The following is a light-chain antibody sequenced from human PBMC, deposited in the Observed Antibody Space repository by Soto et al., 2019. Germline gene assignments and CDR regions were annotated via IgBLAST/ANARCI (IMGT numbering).Light chain of an antibody. Sequence: QSVLTQPPSVSGAPGQRGTISFTGSSSNIGAGYDVHWYQQLPGTAPKLLIYGNSNRPSGCPDRFSGSKSGTSAYLAITGLQAEDEAAYYCQSYDSSPSGSVVFGGGTKLTVL. CDR1: SSNIGAGYD. J-gene: IGLJ2*01. CDR2: GNS. V-gene: IGLV1-40*01. CDR3: QSYDSSPSGSVV.